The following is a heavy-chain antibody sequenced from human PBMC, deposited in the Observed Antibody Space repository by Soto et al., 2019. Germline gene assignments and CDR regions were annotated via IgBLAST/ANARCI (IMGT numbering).Heavy chain of an antibody. CDR1: GFTVSSNY. D-gene: IGHD1-26*01. CDR3: ARVFIYGAGWFDP. J-gene: IGHJ5*02. Sequence: PGGSLRLSCAASGFTVSSNYMSWVRQAPGKGLEWVSVIYSGGSTYYADSVKGRFTISRDNSKNTLYLQMSSLRAEDTAVYYCARVFIYGAGWFDPWGQGTLVTVSS. V-gene: IGHV3-53*01. CDR2: IYSGGST.